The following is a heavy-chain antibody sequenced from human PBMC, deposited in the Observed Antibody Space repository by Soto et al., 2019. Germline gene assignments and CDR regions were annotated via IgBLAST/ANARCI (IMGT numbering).Heavy chain of an antibody. Sequence: EVQLVESGGGLVQPGGSLRLPCAVSGFTVSSNYMSWVRQAPGKGLEWVSVIYSGGSTYYADSVKGRFTISRDNSKNTLYLQMNSLRAEDTAVYYCAREGIRSPLYYWGQGTLVTVSS. CDR2: IYSGGST. CDR3: AREGIRSPLYY. J-gene: IGHJ4*02. D-gene: IGHD4-17*01. V-gene: IGHV3-66*01. CDR1: GFTVSSNY.